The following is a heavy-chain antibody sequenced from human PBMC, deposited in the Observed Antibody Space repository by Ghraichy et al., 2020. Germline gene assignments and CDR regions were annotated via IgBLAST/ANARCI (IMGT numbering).Heavy chain of an antibody. CDR2: IDWDDDK. D-gene: IGHD4-17*01. V-gene: IGHV2-70*01. CDR3: ARMYDDYGDYAIGDYYYGMDV. Sequence: SGPTLVKPTQTLTLTCTFSGFSLSTSGMCVSWIRQPPGKALEWLALIDWDDDKYYSTSLKTRLTISKDTSKNQVVLTMTNMDPVDTATYYCARMYDDYGDYAIGDYYYGMDVWGQGTTVTVSS. CDR1: GFSLSTSGMC. J-gene: IGHJ6*02.